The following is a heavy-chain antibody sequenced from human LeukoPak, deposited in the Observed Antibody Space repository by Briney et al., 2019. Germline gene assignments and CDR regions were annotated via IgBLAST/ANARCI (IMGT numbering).Heavy chain of an antibody. CDR1: GGTFSSYT. CDR3: ARDPRKWPYYYYYTDV. Sequence: ASVKVSCKASGGTFSSYTISWVRQAPGQGLEWMGRIIPILGIANYAQKFQGRVTITADKSTSTAYMELSSLRSEDTAVYYCARDPRKWPYYYYYTDVWGKGTTVTVSS. J-gene: IGHJ6*03. V-gene: IGHV1-69*04. CDR2: IIPILGIA. D-gene: IGHD5-12*01.